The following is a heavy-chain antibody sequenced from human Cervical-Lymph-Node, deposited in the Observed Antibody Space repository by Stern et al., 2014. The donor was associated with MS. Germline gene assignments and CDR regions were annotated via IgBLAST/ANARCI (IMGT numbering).Heavy chain of an antibody. D-gene: IGHD3-10*01. V-gene: IGHV4-59*08. CDR3: ARRVRGMDY. CDR2: VYYSGST. CDR1: GDSLSSNH. J-gene: IGHJ4*02. Sequence: VQLVESGPGLVKPSETLSLTCTVSGDSLSSNHWSWIRQFPGKGLEWIGYVYYSGSTNYNPSLKSRVNLSVDTSTNQFFPKLSPVTAADTAVYYCARRVRGMDYWGQGTLVTVSS.